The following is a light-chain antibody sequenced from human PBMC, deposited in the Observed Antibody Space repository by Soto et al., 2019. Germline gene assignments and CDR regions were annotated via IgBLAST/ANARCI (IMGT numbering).Light chain of an antibody. CDR1: SSNIGAGYD. Sequence: QPVLTQPPSVSGAPGQRVTISCTGSSSNIGAGYDVHWYQQFSGTSPKLLIYGNDNRPSGVPDRFSGSKSGTSASLAITGLQAEDEADYYCQSYDSSLSGFWVFGGGTEVTVL. V-gene: IGLV1-40*01. CDR2: GND. CDR3: QSYDSSLSGFWV. J-gene: IGLJ3*02.